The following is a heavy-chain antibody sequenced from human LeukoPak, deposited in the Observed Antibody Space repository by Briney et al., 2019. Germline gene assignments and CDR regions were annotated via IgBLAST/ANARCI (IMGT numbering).Heavy chain of an antibody. Sequence: GSLRLSCAASGFTFSSYAMSWVRQAPGKGMEWVSAISGSGGSTYYADSVKGRFTISRDNSKNTLYLQMDSLRAEDTAVYYCAKVRYSSGWCYFDYWGQGTLVTVSS. D-gene: IGHD6-19*01. CDR1: GFTFSSYA. CDR2: ISGSGGST. J-gene: IGHJ4*02. CDR3: AKVRYSSGWCYFDY. V-gene: IGHV3-23*01.